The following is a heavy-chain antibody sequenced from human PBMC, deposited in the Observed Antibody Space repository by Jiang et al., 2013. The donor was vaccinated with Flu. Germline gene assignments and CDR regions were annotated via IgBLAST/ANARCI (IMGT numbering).Heavy chain of an antibody. CDR3: ARSRRGVAAAGNRYYFDY. V-gene: IGHV4-59*08. D-gene: IGHD6-13*01. CDR1: GGSISSYY. Sequence: PGLVKPSETLSLTCTVSGGSISSYYWSWIRQPPGKGLEWIGYIYYSGSTNYNPSLKSRVTISVDTSKNQFSLKLSSVTAADTAVYYCARSRRGVAAAGNRYYFDYWGQGTLVTVSS. CDR2: IYYSGST. J-gene: IGHJ4*02.